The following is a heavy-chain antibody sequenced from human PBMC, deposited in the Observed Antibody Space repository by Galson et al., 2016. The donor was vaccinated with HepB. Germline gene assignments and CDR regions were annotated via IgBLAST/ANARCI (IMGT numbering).Heavy chain of an antibody. CDR2: IYYSGST. CDR3: SGWSGVVPAAFFDY. J-gene: IGHJ4*02. V-gene: IGHV4-31*03. Sequence: TLSLTCTVSGGSVSSGGNYWTWIRQHPRKGLEWIGYIYYSGSTYYNPSLNSRVTISLDTSKNQFSLKLSSVTVADPAVYYCSGWSGVVPAAFFDYWGQGTLVTVSS. D-gene: IGHD2-2*01. CDR1: GGSVSSGGNY.